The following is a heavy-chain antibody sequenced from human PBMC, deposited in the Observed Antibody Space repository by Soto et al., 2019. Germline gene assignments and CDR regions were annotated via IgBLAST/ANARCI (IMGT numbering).Heavy chain of an antibody. CDR2: IIPISGTA. V-gene: IGHV1-69*01. CDR3: ARGIRGSYFRAFLYYFDY. D-gene: IGHD1-26*01. J-gene: IGHJ4*02. CDR1: GGTFSSYA. Sequence: QVQLVQSGAEVKKPGSSVKVSCKASGGTFSSYAISWVRQAPGQGLEWMGGIIPISGTANYAQKFQGRVTITADESTSTAYLELRSLRSEDTAVYYCARGIRGSYFRAFLYYFDYWGQGTLVTVSS.